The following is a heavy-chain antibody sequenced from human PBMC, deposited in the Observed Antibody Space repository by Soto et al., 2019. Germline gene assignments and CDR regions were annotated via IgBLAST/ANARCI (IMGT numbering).Heavy chain of an antibody. V-gene: IGHV3-30-3*01. J-gene: IGHJ6*02. CDR3: ARVIYGSGSYYPFYYYYGMDV. CDR1: GFTFSSYA. D-gene: IGHD3-10*01. Sequence: GGSLRLSCAASGFTFSSYAMHWVRQAPGKGLEWVAVISYDGSNKYYADSVKGRFTISRDNSKNTLYLQMNSLRAEDTAVYYCARVIYGSGSYYPFYYYYGMDVWGQGTTVTVSS. CDR2: ISYDGSNK.